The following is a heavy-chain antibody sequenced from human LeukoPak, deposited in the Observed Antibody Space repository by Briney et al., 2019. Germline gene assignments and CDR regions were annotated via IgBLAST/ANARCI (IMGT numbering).Heavy chain of an antibody. CDR2: ISPDGTQT. J-gene: IGHJ4*02. CDR1: GITYNIYC. Sequence: PGGSLRLSCEASGITYNIYCWHWLRQAPGKGLVWVSRISPDGTQTDYADSVKGRFTISRDNAKNTLYLQMNSLRAEDAAVYFCVNHHCSYSYVGGGQGTLVTVSS. CDR3: VNHHCSYSYVG. V-gene: IGHV3-74*01. D-gene: IGHD2-15*01.